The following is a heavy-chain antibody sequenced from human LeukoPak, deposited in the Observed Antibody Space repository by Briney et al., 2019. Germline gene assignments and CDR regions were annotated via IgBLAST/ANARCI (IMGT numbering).Heavy chain of an antibody. V-gene: IGHV3-23*01. CDR2: TAGSGISK. CDR1: GFTFNNYA. CDR3: ARLPTFYYDSSGYHYDY. J-gene: IGHJ4*02. Sequence: PGGSLRLSCVAPGFTFNNYAMSWVRQAPGRGLEWASSTAGSGISKDYADSVKGRFTISKDKSKNTLYLQMDNLRAEDTGVYFCARLPTFYYDSSGYHYDYWGQGTLVTVSS. D-gene: IGHD3-22*01.